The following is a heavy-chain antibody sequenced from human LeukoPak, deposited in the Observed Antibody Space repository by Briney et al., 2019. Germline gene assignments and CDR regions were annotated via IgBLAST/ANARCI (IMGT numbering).Heavy chain of an antibody. CDR1: GGSIGSSSYY. D-gene: IGHD1-7*01. V-gene: IGHV4-39*01. J-gene: IGHJ3*02. Sequence: SETLSLTCTVSGGSIGSSSYYWGWIRQPPGKGLEWIGSIYYSGSTYYNPSLKSRVTISVDTSKNQFSLKLSSVTAADTAVYYCARHRDWNYFPGIVAFDIWGQGTMVTVSS. CDR3: ARHRDWNYFPGIVAFDI. CDR2: IYYSGST.